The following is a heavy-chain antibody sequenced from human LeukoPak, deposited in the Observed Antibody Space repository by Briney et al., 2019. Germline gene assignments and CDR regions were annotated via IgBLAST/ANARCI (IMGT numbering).Heavy chain of an antibody. V-gene: IGHV4-34*01. CDR2: INHSGST. D-gene: IGHD6-19*01. J-gene: IGHJ4*02. CDR3: ARGPLDSSGWYSPFDY. Sequence: SETLSLTCAVYGGSFSGYYWSWIRQPPGKGLEWIGEINHSGSTNYNPSLKSRVTISVDTSKNQFSLKLSSVTAADTAVYYCARGPLDSSGWYSPFDYWGQGTLVTVSS. CDR1: GGSFSGYY.